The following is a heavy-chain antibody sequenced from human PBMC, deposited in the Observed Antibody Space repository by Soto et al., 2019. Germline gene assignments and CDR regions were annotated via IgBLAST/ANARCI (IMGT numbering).Heavy chain of an antibody. CDR2: ISGYNGNT. V-gene: IGHV1-18*01. Sequence: QVQLVQSGAEVKKPGASVTVSCKTSGYTFSNYGINWVRQAPGHGLEWMGWISGYNGNTNYAQTVPGRVTMTTDTSTGPVYLELRSLKSDDTAIYYCSRFIMVGGWVDPNYDHGMDVWGQGTTVTVSS. D-gene: IGHD6-19*01. CDR3: SRFIMVGGWVDPNYDHGMDV. J-gene: IGHJ6*02. CDR1: GYTFSNYG.